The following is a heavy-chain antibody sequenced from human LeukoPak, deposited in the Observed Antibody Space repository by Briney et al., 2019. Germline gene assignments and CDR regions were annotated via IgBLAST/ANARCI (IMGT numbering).Heavy chain of an antibody. CDR3: VRTPPNWGADY. J-gene: IGHJ4*02. V-gene: IGHV1-8*01. Sequence: ASVKVSCKASGYTFISYDINWVRQTTGQGLEWMGWMSPNSGNTGYAQKFQGRVTMTRDTAISTAYMELSSLTSEDTAVYYRVRTPPNWGADYWGQGTLVTVSS. D-gene: IGHD7-27*01. CDR1: GYTFISYD. CDR2: MSPNSGNT.